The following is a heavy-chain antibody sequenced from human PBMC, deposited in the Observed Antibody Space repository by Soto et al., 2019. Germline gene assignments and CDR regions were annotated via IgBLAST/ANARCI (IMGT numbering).Heavy chain of an antibody. CDR2: ISTSSGYI. CDR3: ASPPRLNYFCSGGDYYYHGVDV. CDR1: GFTFSSYN. Sequence: EVQLVESGGGLVNPGGSLRLSCAASGFTFSSYNMHWVRQAPGKGLEWVSSISTSSGYIYYADSVKGRFTISRDNAKNSLYLQMNSLRAEDTAVYYCASPPRLNYFCSGGDYYYHGVDVWGRGTTVTVSS. D-gene: IGHD3-10*01. V-gene: IGHV3-21*01. J-gene: IGHJ6*02.